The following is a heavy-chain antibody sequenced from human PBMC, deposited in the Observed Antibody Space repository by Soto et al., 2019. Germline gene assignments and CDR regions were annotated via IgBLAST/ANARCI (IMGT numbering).Heavy chain of an antibody. CDR3: ARHCISSSCFGSPFDY. V-gene: IGHV4-61*01. Sequence: PSETLSLTCTVSGGSVSSSSYHWSWIRQPPGKGLEWIGYVFYTGSTYYKPSLKSRLTISIDTSKNQFSLKLSSVTAADTAVYYGARHCISSSCFGSPFDYWGRGTLVT. D-gene: IGHD2-2*01. CDR2: VFYTGST. J-gene: IGHJ4*02. CDR1: GGSVSSSSYH.